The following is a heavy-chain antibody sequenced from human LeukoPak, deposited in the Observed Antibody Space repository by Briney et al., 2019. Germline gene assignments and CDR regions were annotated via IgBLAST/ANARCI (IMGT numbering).Heavy chain of an antibody. CDR3: ARVQYYYDSSGYFVVLGPFDC. J-gene: IGHJ4*02. D-gene: IGHD3-22*01. Sequence: GGSLRLSCAASGFTFSDYYMSWVRQAPGKGLEWISYISRGGGEIHYADSVKGRFTISRDNTKNSLYLQMNSLRVEDTAVYYCARVQYYYDSSGYFVVLGPFDCWGQGTLVTVSS. CDR2: ISRGGGEI. V-gene: IGHV3-11*04. CDR1: GFTFSDYY.